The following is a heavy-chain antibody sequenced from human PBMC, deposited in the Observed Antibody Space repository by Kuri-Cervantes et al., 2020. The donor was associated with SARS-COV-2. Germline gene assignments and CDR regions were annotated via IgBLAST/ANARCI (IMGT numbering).Heavy chain of an antibody. CDR3: ASGPAYCSSTSCYRLYYYYYYIDV. CDR1: GGSISRSSNN. Sequence: SETLSLTCTVSGGSISRSSNNWGWIRQPPGKGLEWIRSIYYTGSTSYNPSLMSRVTISVDTSKNQFSLKLSFVTAADTAVYYCASGPAYCSSTSCYRLYYYYYYIDVWGKGTTVTVSS. D-gene: IGHD2-2*01. J-gene: IGHJ6*03. V-gene: IGHV4-39*01. CDR2: IYYTGST.